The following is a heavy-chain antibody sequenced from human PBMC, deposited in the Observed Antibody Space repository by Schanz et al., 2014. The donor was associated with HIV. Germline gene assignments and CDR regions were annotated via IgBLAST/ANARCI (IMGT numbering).Heavy chain of an antibody. CDR1: GFRFSRDW. CDR3: ARDVGAGANDY. J-gene: IGHJ4*02. V-gene: IGHV3-7*01. D-gene: IGHD1-26*01. CDR2: IKEDGSVI. Sequence: EVQVVESGGGLVQAGGSLRLSCAASGFRFSRDWMTWVRQAPGMGLEWVANIKEDGSVINYVDSVKGRFTISRDNVKNSLFLQMNSLRAEDTAMYYCARDVGAGANDYWGQGTLVTVSS.